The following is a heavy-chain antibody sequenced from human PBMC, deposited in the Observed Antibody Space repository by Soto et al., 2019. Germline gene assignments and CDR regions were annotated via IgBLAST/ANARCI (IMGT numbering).Heavy chain of an antibody. CDR3: AKEDGRGTMVRGVIINGYYYYGMDV. CDR1: GFTFSSYG. CDR2: ISYDGSNK. V-gene: IGHV3-30*18. D-gene: IGHD3-10*01. Sequence: QVQLVESGGGVVQPGRSLRLSCAASGFTFSSYGMHWVRQAPGKGLEWVAVISYDGSNKYYADSVKGRFTISRDNSKNTLYLQMNSLRAEDTVVYYCAKEDGRGTMVRGVIINGYYYYGMDVWGQGTTVTVSS. J-gene: IGHJ6*02.